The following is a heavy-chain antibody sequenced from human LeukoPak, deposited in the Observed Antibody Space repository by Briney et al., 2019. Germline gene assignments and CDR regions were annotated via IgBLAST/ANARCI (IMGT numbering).Heavy chain of an antibody. CDR2: VNQDGTEK. V-gene: IGHV3-7*04. D-gene: IGHD2-21*01. Sequence: GGSLRLSCAASGFNFGDSRMTWVRQAPGKRLQWVANVNQDGTEKHFLDSVEGRFTISRDNAKKSLYLQMSSLRPEDTALYFCVKGDWYFESWGQGTLVTVSS. J-gene: IGHJ4*02. CDR3: VKGDWYFES. CDR1: GFNFGDSR.